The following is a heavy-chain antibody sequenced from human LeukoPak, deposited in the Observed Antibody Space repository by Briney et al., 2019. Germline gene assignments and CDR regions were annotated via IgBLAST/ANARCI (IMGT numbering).Heavy chain of an antibody. CDR3: ARGGIVVVPAATYWFDP. CDR2: ISAYNGNT. D-gene: IGHD2-2*01. J-gene: IGHJ5*02. Sequence: ASVKVSCKASGYTFTSYGISWLRQAPGQGLEWMGWISAYNGNTNYAQKLQGRVTMTTDTSTSTAYMELRSLRSDDTAVYYCARGGIVVVPAATYWFDPWGQGTLVTVSS. V-gene: IGHV1-18*01. CDR1: GYTFTSYG.